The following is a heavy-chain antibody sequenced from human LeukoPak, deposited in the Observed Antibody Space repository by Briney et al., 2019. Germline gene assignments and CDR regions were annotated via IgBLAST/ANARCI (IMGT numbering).Heavy chain of an antibody. Sequence: PGGSLRLSCAASGFTFSSYWMHWVRQAPGKGLVWVSRINSDGSRTSYADSVKGRFTISRDNAKNTLYLQMNSLRAEDTAVYYCARDNSGSYYWSDYYFDYWGQGTLVTVSS. J-gene: IGHJ4*02. CDR3: ARDNSGSYYWSDYYFDY. D-gene: IGHD1-26*01. CDR2: INSDGSRT. V-gene: IGHV3-74*01. CDR1: GFTFSSYW.